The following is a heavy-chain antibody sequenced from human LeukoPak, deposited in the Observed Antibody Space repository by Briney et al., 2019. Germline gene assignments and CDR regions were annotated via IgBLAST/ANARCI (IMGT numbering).Heavy chain of an antibody. V-gene: IGHV3-23*01. CDR2: ISGSGVST. CDR1: GFTFSSYA. D-gene: IGHD2-15*01. Sequence: GGSLRLSCAASGFTFSSYAMTWVRQGPGKGLEWVSTISGSGVSTYYADSVKGRFTISRDNSENTLYLQMNSLRAEDTAVYYCAKDLYGVAATPSFDYWGQGTLVTVSS. CDR3: AKDLYGVAATPSFDY. J-gene: IGHJ4*02.